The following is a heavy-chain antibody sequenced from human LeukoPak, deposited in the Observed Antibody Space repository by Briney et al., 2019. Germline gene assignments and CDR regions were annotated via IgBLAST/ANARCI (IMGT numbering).Heavy chain of an antibody. Sequence: SETLSLTCTVSGGSISSYYWSWIRQPAGKGLQWIGRIYSSGSTNYSPSLKSRVTMSVDTSKNQFSLRLTSVTAADTAVYYCARDLGFWSGPDYWGQGTLVTVSS. V-gene: IGHV4-4*07. J-gene: IGHJ4*02. CDR3: ARDLGFWSGPDY. CDR2: IYSSGST. D-gene: IGHD3-3*01. CDR1: GGSISSYY.